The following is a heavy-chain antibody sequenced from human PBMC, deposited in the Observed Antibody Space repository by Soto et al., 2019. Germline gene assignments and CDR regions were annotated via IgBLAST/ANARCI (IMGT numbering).Heavy chain of an antibody. CDR3: ARGVRNYYGTDV. V-gene: IGHV3-48*04. D-gene: IGHD3-10*01. CDR2: ISSSSSTT. CDR1: GFTFSSYS. J-gene: IGHJ6*02. Sequence: GGSLRLSCAASGFTFSSYSMNWVRQAPGKGLEWVSYISSSSSTTYYADFVKGRFTISRDNAKNTVYLQLSSLRAEDTAVYYCARGVRNYYGTDVWGQGTTVTVSS.